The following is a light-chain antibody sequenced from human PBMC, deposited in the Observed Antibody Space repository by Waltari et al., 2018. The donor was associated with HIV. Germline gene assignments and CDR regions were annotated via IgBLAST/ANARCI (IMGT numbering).Light chain of an antibody. Sequence: QSVLTQPPSASGTPGQTVTISCSGGSYNTGNDNVYWYQQLPGMTPKLLIYKNYVRPSGVPDRFAGSKSGTSASLAISGLRSEDEADYYCVGWDSSLSAYVFGAGTKVTVL. V-gene: IGLV1-47*01. CDR2: KNY. J-gene: IGLJ1*01. CDR3: VGWDSSLSAYV. CDR1: SYNTGNDN.